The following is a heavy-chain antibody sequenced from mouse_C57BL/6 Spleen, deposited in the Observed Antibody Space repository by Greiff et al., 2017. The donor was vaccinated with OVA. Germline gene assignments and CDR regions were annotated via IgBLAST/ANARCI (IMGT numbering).Heavy chain of an antibody. J-gene: IGHJ2*01. D-gene: IGHD1-1*02. V-gene: IGHV7-3*01. CDR1: GFTFTDYY. CDR2: IRNKANGYTT. Sequence: EVQVVESGGGLVQPGGSLSLSCAASGFTFTDYYMSWVRQPPGKALEWLGFIRNKANGYTTEYSASVKGRFTISRDNSQSILYRQMNALRAEDSATYYCARYNYGDYWGQGTTLTVSS. CDR3: ARYNYGDY.